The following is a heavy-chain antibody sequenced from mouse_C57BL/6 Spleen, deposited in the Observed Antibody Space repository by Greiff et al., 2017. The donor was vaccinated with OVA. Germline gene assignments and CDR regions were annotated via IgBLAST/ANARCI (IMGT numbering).Heavy chain of an antibody. D-gene: IGHD1-1*01. CDR1: GYTFTSYW. CDR3: ARGRGYYGSSYGYFDV. Sequence: QVQLQQPGAELVKPGASVKLSCKASGYTFTSYWMHWVKQRPGQGLEWIGMIHPNSGSTNYTEQFKSKAKLTVDKASSTAYMQLSSLTSEDSAVYYCARGRGYYGSSYGYFDVWGTGTTVTVSS. V-gene: IGHV1-64*01. CDR2: IHPNSGST. J-gene: IGHJ1*03.